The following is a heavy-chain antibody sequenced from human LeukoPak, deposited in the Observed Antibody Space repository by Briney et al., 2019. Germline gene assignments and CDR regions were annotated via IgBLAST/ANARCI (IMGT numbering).Heavy chain of an antibody. CDR1: GYTFTGYY. J-gene: IGHJ4*02. D-gene: IGHD1-26*01. V-gene: IGHV1-2*02. Sequence: ASVKVSCKASGYTFTGYYMHWVRQAPGQGLEWMGWINPNSGGTNYAQKFQGRVTMARDTSISTAYMELSRLRSDDTAVYYCARGIVGATPSGYWGQGTLVTVSS. CDR3: ARGIVGATPSGY. CDR2: INPNSGGT.